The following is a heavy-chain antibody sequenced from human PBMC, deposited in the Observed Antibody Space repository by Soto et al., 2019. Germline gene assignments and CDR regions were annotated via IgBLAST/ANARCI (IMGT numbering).Heavy chain of an antibody. J-gene: IGHJ4*02. V-gene: IGHV1-69*13. CDR2: IIPIFGTA. D-gene: IGHD3-10*01. Sequence: SVKVSCKASGGTFSSYAISWVRQAPGQGLEWMGGIIPIFGTANYAQKFQGRVTITADESTSTAYMGLSSLRYEDTAEYYCASSNLVGGVIIPTGWYFDYWGQGTQV. CDR3: ASSNLVGGVIIPTGWYFDY. CDR1: GGTFSSYA.